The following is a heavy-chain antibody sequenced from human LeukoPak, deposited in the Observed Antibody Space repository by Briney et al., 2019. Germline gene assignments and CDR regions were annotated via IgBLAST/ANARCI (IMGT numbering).Heavy chain of an antibody. CDR3: ARAPRESYYDFWSGYYIDY. J-gene: IGHJ4*02. V-gene: IGHV3-66*01. CDR1: GFTFSDYY. Sequence: PGGSLRLSCAASGFTFSDYYMSWIRQAPGKGLEWVSVIYSGGSTYYADSVKGRFTISRDNSKNTLYLQMNSLRAEDTAVYYCARAPRESYYDFWSGYYIDYWGQGTLVTVSS. CDR2: IYSGGST. D-gene: IGHD3-3*01.